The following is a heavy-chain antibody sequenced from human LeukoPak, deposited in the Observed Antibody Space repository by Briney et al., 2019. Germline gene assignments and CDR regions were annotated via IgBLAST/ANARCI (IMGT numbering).Heavy chain of an antibody. CDR1: GFTFSSYA. Sequence: GGSLRLSCAASGFTFSSYAMSWVRQAPGKGLEWVSAISGSGGSTYYADSVKGRFTISRDNSKNTLYLQMNSLRAEDTAVYYCAKDRMITFGGVIVSWGQGTLSPSPQ. J-gene: IGHJ4*02. CDR3: AKDRMITFGGVIVS. CDR2: ISGSGGST. D-gene: IGHD3-16*02. V-gene: IGHV3-23*01.